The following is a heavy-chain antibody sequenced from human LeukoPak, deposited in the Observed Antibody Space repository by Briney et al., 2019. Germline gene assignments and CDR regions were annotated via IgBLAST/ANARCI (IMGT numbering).Heavy chain of an antibody. CDR2: ISGSGGST. J-gene: IGHJ4*02. CDR1: GFTFSSYA. Sequence: PGGSLSLSCAASGFTFSSYAMSWVRQAPGKGLEWVSAISGSGGSTYYADSVKGRFTISRDNSKNTLYLQMNSLRAEDTAVYYCAKDVRCSSTSCLFDYWGQGTLVTVSS. D-gene: IGHD2-2*01. CDR3: AKDVRCSSTSCLFDY. V-gene: IGHV3-23*01.